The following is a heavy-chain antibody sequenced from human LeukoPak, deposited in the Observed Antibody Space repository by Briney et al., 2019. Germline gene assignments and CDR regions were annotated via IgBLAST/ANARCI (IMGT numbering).Heavy chain of an antibody. CDR3: ARVYGSGYDFRGAFDI. J-gene: IGHJ3*02. CDR2: IYYSGST. V-gene: IGHV4-59*01. CDR1: GGSISTYY. Sequence: SETLSLTCTVSGGSISTYYWSWIRQPPGKGLECIGYIYYSGSTNYNPSLKSRVTISVDTSKNQFSLKLSSVTAADTAVYYCARVYGSGYDFRGAFDIWGQGTMVTVSS. D-gene: IGHD5-12*01.